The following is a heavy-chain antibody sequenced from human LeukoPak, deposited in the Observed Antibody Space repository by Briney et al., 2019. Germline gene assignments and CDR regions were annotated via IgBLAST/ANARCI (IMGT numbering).Heavy chain of an antibody. CDR3: ARSTMIGYFDY. CDR2: IYYSGST. J-gene: IGHJ4*02. D-gene: IGHD3-22*01. CDR1: GGSISSGDYY. Sequence: PSETLSLTCTVSGGSISSGDYYWSWIRQPPGKGLEWIGYIYYSGSTYYNPSLKSRVTISVDTSKNQSSLKLSSVTAADTAVYYCARSTMIGYFDYWGQGTLVTVSS. V-gene: IGHV4-30-4*08.